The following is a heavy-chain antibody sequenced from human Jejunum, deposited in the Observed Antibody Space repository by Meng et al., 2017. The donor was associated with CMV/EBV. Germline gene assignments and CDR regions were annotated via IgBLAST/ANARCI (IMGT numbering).Heavy chain of an antibody. Sequence: SGGSINHGNYYLGWIRQPPGKGLEWLGNIFYSGSIYYNPSLRSRVSISINTSKNQFSLRLSSVTAADSAVYYCARSYYDTAGYYFAHWGQGILVTVSS. CDR3: ARSYYDTAGYYFAH. CDR1: GGSINHGNYY. CDR2: IFYSGSI. J-gene: IGHJ4*02. V-gene: IGHV4-39*01. D-gene: IGHD3-16*01.